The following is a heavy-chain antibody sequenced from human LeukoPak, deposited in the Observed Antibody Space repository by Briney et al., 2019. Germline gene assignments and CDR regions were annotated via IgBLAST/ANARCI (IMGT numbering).Heavy chain of an antibody. V-gene: IGHV3-66*01. J-gene: IGHJ6*02. CDR3: ARDREDIVVVVAAPDYGMDV. Sequence: GGSLRLSCAASGFTVSSNYMSWVRQAPGKGLEWVSVIYSGGSTYYADSVKGRFTISRDNSKNTLYLQMNSLRAEDTAVYYCARDREDIVVVVAAPDYGMDVWGQGTTVTVSS. CDR1: GFTVSSNY. D-gene: IGHD2-15*01. CDR2: IYSGGST.